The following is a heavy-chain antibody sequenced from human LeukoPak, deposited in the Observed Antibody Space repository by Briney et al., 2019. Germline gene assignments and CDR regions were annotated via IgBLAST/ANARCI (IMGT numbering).Heavy chain of an antibody. CDR1: GFTFSSYS. CDR3: ASGGVSVVAAAWFDP. CDR2: ISSSSSYI. V-gene: IGHV3-21*01. Sequence: PGGSLRLSCAASGFTFSSYSMNWVRQAPGKGLEWVSSISSSSSYIYYADSVKGRFTISRDNAKNSLYLQMNSLRAEDTAVYYCASGGVSVVAAAWFDPWGQGTLVTVSS. J-gene: IGHJ5*02. D-gene: IGHD2-15*01.